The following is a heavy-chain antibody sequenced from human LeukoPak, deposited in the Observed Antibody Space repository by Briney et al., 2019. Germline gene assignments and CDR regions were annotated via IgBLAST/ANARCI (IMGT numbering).Heavy chain of an antibody. Sequence: GGSLRLSCAASGFTFSHYGMRWVRQAPGKGLEWVALIWDDGNKKSHADTVKGRFTISRDNSKNTLYLQMNSLRAEDTAVYYCARDFGTTVTTFGAVDIWGQGTEVIVSS. J-gene: IGHJ3*02. CDR2: IWDDGNKK. V-gene: IGHV3-33*01. CDR3: ARDFGTTVTTFGAVDI. D-gene: IGHD4-17*01. CDR1: GFTFSHYG.